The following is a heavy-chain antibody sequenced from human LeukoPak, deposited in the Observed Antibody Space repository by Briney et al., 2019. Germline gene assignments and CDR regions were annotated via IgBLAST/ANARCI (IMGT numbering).Heavy chain of an antibody. CDR2: INAGNGNT. V-gene: IGHV1-3*01. CDR3: ARGYSSGWYRSEDYFDY. CDR1: GYTFTSYA. D-gene: IGHD6-19*01. Sequence: GASVKVSCKASGYTFTSYAMHWVRQAPGQRLEWMGWINAGNGNTKYSQKFQGRVTITRDTSASTAYMELSSLRSEDTAVYYCARGYSSGWYRSEDYFDYWGRGTLVTVSS. J-gene: IGHJ4*02.